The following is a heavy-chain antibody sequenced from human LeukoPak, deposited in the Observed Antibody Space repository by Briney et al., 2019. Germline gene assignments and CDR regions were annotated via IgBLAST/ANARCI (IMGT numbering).Heavy chain of an antibody. CDR1: GGTFSSYG. V-gene: IGHV1-69*13. CDR3: ARESTWIQPFDY. Sequence: GASVKVSCKASGGTFSSYGINWVRQAPGQGLEWMGGIIPIFGTANYAQKFQGRVTITADESTSTAYMELSSLRSEDTAVYYCARESTWIQPFDYWGQGTLVTVSS. CDR2: IIPIFGTA. D-gene: IGHD5-18*01. J-gene: IGHJ4*02.